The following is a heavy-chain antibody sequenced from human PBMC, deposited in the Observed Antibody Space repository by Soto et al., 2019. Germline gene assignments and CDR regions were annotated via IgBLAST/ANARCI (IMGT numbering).Heavy chain of an antibody. J-gene: IGHJ6*02. D-gene: IGHD4-4*01. CDR2: IYYSGIT. Sequence: SEPLALTCTVSGGSIRSYYWSWIRQPPGKGLEWIGYIYYSGITNYNPSLKSRVTISVDTSKNQFSLKLSSVTAADTAVYYCASTTVGGYGMDVWGQGTTVTVSS. CDR1: GGSIRSYY. V-gene: IGHV4-59*01. CDR3: ASTTVGGYGMDV.